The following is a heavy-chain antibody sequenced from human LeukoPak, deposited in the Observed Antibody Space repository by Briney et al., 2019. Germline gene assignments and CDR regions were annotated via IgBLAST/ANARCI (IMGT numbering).Heavy chain of an antibody. CDR1: GYTFTSYY. D-gene: IGHD2-2*01. Sequence: ASVKVSCKASGYTFTSYYMHWVRQAPGQGLEWMGIINPSGGSTSYAQKFQGRVTITRDTSTSTVYMELSSLRSEDTAVYYCASGAPRKITSPYYYYGMDVWGQGTTVTVSS. CDR2: INPSGGST. J-gene: IGHJ6*02. CDR3: ASGAPRKITSPYYYYGMDV. V-gene: IGHV1-46*01.